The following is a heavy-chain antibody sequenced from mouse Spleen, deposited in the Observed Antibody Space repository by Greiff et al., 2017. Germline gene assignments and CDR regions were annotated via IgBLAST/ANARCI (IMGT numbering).Heavy chain of an antibody. J-gene: IGHJ2*01. CDR1: GFTFSSFG. D-gene: IGHD5-5*01. Sequence: EVKLMESGGGLVQPGGSRKLSCAASGFTFSSFGMHWVRQAPEKGLEWVAYISSGSSTIYYADTVKGRFTISRDNPKNTLFLQMTSLRSEDTAMYYCARGLPLYYFDYWGQGTTLTVSS. CDR3: ARGLPLYYFDY. V-gene: IGHV5-17*02. CDR2: ISSGSSTI.